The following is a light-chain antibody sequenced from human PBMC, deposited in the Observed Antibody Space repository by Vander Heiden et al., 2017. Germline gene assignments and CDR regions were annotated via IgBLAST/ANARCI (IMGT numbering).Light chain of an antibody. CDR2: GAS. V-gene: IGKV3-15*01. CDR3: QHYHDWPPWT. J-gene: IGKJ1*01. Sequence: EIVMTQSPATLSVSPGEGVTLSCRATQSVSINLAWYQQKPGQAPRLLIYGASTRATGIPARFSGSGSETEFTLTISSLQSEDFAVYYCQHYHDWPPWTFGQGTKVEIK. CDR1: QSVSIN.